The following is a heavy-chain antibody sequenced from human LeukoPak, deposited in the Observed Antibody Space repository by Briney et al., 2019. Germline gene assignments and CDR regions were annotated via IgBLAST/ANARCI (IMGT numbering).Heavy chain of an antibody. Sequence: GGSLRLSCTVSGHTVTDRHYICLRQAPGKGLEWVSVIFPDGRTYHADSVKGRFTISRDRPKNTLLLQMNSLRADDTALYHCARTYTAYHDFEYRGKGILVTVSS. CDR1: GHTVTDRH. CDR2: IFPDGRT. CDR3: ARTYTAYHDFEY. J-gene: IGHJ4*02. D-gene: IGHD2-2*02. V-gene: IGHV3-53*01.